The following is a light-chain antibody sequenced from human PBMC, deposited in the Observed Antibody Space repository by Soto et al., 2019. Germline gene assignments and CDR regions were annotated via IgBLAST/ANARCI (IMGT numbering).Light chain of an antibody. J-gene: IGLJ2*01. CDR3: AAWYDSLNGVV. CDR2: SNN. CDR1: SSNIGSKT. V-gene: IGLV1-44*01. Sequence: QSVLTQPPSASGTPGQRVTISCSGSSSNIGSKTVNWYQQLPGTAPKLLIYSNNQRPSGVPDRFSGSKSGTSASLAISGLQSEDEADYYCAAWYDSLNGVVFGGGTKLTVL.